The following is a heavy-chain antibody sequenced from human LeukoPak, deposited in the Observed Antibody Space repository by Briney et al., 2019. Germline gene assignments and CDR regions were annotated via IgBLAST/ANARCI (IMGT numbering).Heavy chain of an antibody. CDR2: IRYDGSNK. J-gene: IGHJ4*02. Sequence: GGSLRLSCAASGSTFSSYGMHWVRQAPGKGLEWVAFIRYDGSNKYYADSVKGRFTISRDNSKNTLYLQMNSLRAEDTAVYYCAKDLLSGILTGYFDYWGQGTLVTVSS. CDR3: AKDLLSGILTGYFDY. CDR1: GSTFSSYG. D-gene: IGHD3-9*01. V-gene: IGHV3-30*02.